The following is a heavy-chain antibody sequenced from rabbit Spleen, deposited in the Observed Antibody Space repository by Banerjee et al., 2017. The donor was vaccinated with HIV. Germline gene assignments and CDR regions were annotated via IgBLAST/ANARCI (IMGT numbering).Heavy chain of an antibody. CDR2: VYVGDGGGT. J-gene: IGHJ2*01. Sequence: QEQLVESGGDLVKPGASLTLTCTASGFSFSDGYDMCWVRQAPGKGLEWIACVYVGDGGGTYYASWAKGRFTVSKTSSTTVTLQMTSLTAADTATYFCARARFTGVGYGYVDAFDPWGPGTLVTVS. CDR3: ARARFTGVGYGYVDAFDP. D-gene: IGHD6-1*01. CDR1: GFSFSDGYD. V-gene: IGHV1S45*01.